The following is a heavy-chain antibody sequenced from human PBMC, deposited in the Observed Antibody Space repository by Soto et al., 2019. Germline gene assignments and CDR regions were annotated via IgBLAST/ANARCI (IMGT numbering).Heavy chain of an antibody. CDR3: ATRMTVFGLLIPPFDP. CDR1: GFTFRSFT. Sequence: PGGSLRLSCAASGFTFRSFTMNWVRQAPGKGLEWIGEINHTGGTHYNPSLKSRVTMSVDTSKNQFSLRLSSVTAADTAIYYCATRMTVFGLLIPPFDPWGQGTQVTVSS. J-gene: IGHJ5*02. D-gene: IGHD3-3*01. CDR2: INHTGGT. V-gene: IGHV4-34*08.